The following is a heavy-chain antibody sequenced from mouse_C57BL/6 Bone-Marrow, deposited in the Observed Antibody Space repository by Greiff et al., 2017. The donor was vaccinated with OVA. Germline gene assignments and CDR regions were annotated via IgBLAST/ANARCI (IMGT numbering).Heavy chain of an antibody. Sequence: QVQLKESGPELVKPGASVKLSCKASGYTFTSYDINWVKQRPGQGLEWIGWIYPRDGSTKYNEKFKGKATLTVDKSSSTAYMELHSLTSEDSAVYFFARRGYGNYYYFDYWGQGTTLTVSS. CDR3: ARRGYGNYYYFDY. V-gene: IGHV1-85*01. J-gene: IGHJ2*01. D-gene: IGHD2-10*02. CDR2: IYPRDGST. CDR1: GYTFTSYD.